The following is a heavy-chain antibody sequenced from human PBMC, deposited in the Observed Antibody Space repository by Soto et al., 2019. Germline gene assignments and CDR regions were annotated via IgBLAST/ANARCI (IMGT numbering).Heavy chain of an antibody. CDR1: GYTFTSFD. Sequence: QVQLVQSGAEVKRPGASVKVSCKASGYTFTSFDINWVRQAAGQGFEWLGWMSPTSGNTGYAQKSQGRITLTRSTSISTAYMDLTGLTADDSAVYYCARGASPWGQGTLFTVSS. CDR3: ARGASP. J-gene: IGHJ5*02. V-gene: IGHV1-8*01. CDR2: MSPTSGNT.